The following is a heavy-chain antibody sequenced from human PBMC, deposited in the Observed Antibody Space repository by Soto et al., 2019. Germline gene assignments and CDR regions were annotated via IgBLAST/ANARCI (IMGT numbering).Heavy chain of an antibody. CDR2: ISSSSSYI. CDR1: GFTFSSYS. CDR3: ARDRDSSSWTWKLVSHHDAFDI. Sequence: GGSLRLSCAASGFTFSSYSMNWVRQAPGKGLEWVSSISSSSSYIYYADSVKGRFTISRDNAKNSLYLQMNSLRAEDTAVYYCARDRDSSSWTWKLVSHHDAFDIWGQGTMVTVSS. J-gene: IGHJ3*02. D-gene: IGHD6-13*01. V-gene: IGHV3-21*01.